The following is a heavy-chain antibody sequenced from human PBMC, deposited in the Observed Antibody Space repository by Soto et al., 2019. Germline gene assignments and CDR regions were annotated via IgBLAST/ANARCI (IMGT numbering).Heavy chain of an antibody. CDR1: GGSISSNSW. D-gene: IGHD3-22*01. J-gene: IGHJ5*02. CDR3: ARDTYYFGSSSYGLDT. CDR2: IYHNGST. Sequence: PSETLSLTCVVSGGSISSNSWWSWVRQPPGKGLEWIGEIYHNGSTNYKSSLKSRVIIKLDKSKNQFSLKMISVTAADTALYYCARDTYYFGSSSYGLDTWGPGTLVTVSS. V-gene: IGHV4-4*02.